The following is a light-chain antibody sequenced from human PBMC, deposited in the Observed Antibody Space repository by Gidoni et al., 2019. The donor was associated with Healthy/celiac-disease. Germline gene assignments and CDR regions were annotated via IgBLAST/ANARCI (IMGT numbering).Light chain of an antibody. J-gene: IGLJ7*01. CDR2: EGS. V-gene: IGLV2-23*01. Sequence: QSALTQPASVSGSPGQSITIPCPGTSSDVGSYNLVSWYQQHPGKAPKLMIYEGSKRPSGVSNRFSGSKSGNTASLTISGLQAEDEADYYCCSDAGSSTFVFGGGTQLTVL. CDR3: CSDAGSSTFV. CDR1: SSDVGSYNL.